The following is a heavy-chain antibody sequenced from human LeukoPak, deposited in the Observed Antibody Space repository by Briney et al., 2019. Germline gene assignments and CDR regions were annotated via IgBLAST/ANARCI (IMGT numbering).Heavy chain of an antibody. J-gene: IGHJ6*03. Sequence: PGGSLRLSCAASRFTLSGYGMHWVRQAPNKGLEWVAFIRYDGSNKYYAESVKGRFTISRDNSKNTLYLQMNSLRAEDTAVYYCAKTLGSYYYYYMDVWGKGTTVTISS. CDR1: RFTLSGYG. CDR3: AKTLGSYYYYYMDV. D-gene: IGHD1-26*01. CDR2: IRYDGSNK. V-gene: IGHV3-30*02.